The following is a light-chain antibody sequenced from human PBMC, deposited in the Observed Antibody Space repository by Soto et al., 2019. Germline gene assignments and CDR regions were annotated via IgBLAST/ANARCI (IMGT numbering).Light chain of an antibody. Sequence: DIVMTQSPDSLAVSLGERATINCKSSQSIFYSSNNKNYLTWYQQKPGQTPKLLIYWASTRESGVPDRFSGSGSGTDFTLTISSLQAEDVAVYYCQQYYSTPWTFGQGTKVEIK. CDR3: QQYYSTPWT. V-gene: IGKV4-1*01. J-gene: IGKJ1*01. CDR2: WAS. CDR1: QSIFYSSNNKNY.